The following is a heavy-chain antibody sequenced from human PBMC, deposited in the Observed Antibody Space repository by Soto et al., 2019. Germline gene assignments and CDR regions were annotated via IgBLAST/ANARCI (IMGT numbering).Heavy chain of an antibody. Sequence: QVQLVESGGGVVQPGTSLRLSCAASGFLFSRVGMHWVRQAPGKGRGWVAVILNHGGRKDYADSVRGRLTISRDNSRNTFFLEMSSLRVEDTAICICARDAEYDENGVGYWGSGTLVTVSS. V-gene: IGHV3-33*01. J-gene: IGHJ4*02. D-gene: IGHD1-1*01. CDR2: ILNHGGRK. CDR1: GFLFSRVG. CDR3: ARDAEYDENGVGY.